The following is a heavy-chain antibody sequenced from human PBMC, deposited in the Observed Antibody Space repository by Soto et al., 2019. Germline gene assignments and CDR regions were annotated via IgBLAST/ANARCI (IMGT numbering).Heavy chain of an antibody. CDR3: AKAAASSGWFDY. J-gene: IGHJ4*02. D-gene: IGHD6-19*01. CDR1: GFTFSSYG. V-gene: IGHV3-30*18. CDR2: ISYDGSNK. Sequence: SLRLSCAASGFTFSSYGMHWVRQAPGKGLEWVAVISYDGSNKYYADSVKGRFTISRDNSKNTLYLQMNSLRAEDTAVYYCAKAAASSGWFDYWGQGTLVTVSS.